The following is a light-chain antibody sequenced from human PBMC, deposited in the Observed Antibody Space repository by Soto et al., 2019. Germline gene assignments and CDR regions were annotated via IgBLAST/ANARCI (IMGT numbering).Light chain of an antibody. CDR3: PQYHNIPLT. CDR2: DAS. V-gene: IGKV1-33*01. Sequence: IQMTQSPSSLSASVVYRVTITCQASQDISDSLNWYQQKPGKAPKLLIYDASNLETGVPSRFSGSGSGTDFTFTISSLQPEDIGKYFCPQYHNIPLTFGGGTKADIK. CDR1: QDISDS. J-gene: IGKJ4*01.